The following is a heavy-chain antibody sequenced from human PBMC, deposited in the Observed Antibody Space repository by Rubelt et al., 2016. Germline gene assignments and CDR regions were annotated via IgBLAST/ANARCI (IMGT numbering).Heavy chain of an antibody. D-gene: IGHD3-3*01. CDR3: ARDRDFWSGYYGPFDN. V-gene: IGHV3-13*01. Sequence: EVQLVESGGGLVQPGGSLRLSCAASGFTFSSYDMHWVRQATGKGLEWVSAIGTAGDTYYPGSVKGRFTISRDNSKNTRYLQMNSLGADDRAVYFCARDRDFWSGYYGPFDNWGQGTLVTVSS. CDR1: GFTFSSYD. CDR2: IGTAGDT. J-gene: IGHJ4*02.